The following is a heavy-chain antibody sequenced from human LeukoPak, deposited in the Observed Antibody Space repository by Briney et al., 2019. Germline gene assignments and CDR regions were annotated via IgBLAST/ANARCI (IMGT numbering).Heavy chain of an antibody. CDR1: GGSISSGGYY. Sequence: PSQTLSLTCTVSGGSISSGGYYWSWIRQPPGKGLEWIGYIYHSGSTYYNPSLKSRVTISIDTSKNQFSLKLSSVTAADTAMYYCARRKRWGSLIDYWGQGTLVTVSS. J-gene: IGHJ4*02. D-gene: IGHD3-16*01. CDR2: IYHSGST. V-gene: IGHV4-30-2*03. CDR3: ARRKRWGSLIDY.